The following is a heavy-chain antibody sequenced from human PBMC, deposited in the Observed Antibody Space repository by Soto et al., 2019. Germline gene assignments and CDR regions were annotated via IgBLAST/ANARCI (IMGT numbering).Heavy chain of an antibody. CDR2: VFYTGST. J-gene: IGHJ5*02. CDR1: GGSISSYH. CDR3: ARSYSGTFYGYDT. D-gene: IGHD1-26*01. V-gene: IGHV4-59*01. Sequence: NPSETLSLTCTVSGGSISSYHWSWIRQSPGKGLEWIGYVFYTGSTKYNPALKRRVTISVDTSKNQFSLKLSSVSAADAGLYYCARSYSGTFYGYDTWGQGILVTVYS.